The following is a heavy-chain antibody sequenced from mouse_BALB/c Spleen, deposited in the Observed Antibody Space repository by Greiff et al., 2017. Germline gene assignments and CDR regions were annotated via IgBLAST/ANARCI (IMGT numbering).Heavy chain of an antibody. D-gene: IGHD1-1*02. Sequence: EVQLKESGPGLVKPSQSLSLTCTVTGYSITSDYAWNWIRQFPGNQLEWMGYISYSGSTSYNPSLKSRISITRDTSKNQFFLQLNSVTTEDTATYYCARGGAMDYWGQGTSVTVSS. V-gene: IGHV3-2*02. J-gene: IGHJ4*01. CDR3: ARGGAMDY. CDR1: GYSITSDYA. CDR2: ISYSGST.